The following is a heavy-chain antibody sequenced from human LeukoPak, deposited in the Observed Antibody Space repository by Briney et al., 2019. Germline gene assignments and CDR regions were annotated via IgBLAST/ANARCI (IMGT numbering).Heavy chain of an antibody. V-gene: IGHV5-51*01. CDR2: IYAGDSST. Sequence: GESLQISFNGSGFPFTTYSFAWVRQMPGKGLEWMGVIYAGDSSTRYSPSFQGQVTISVDKSISTAYLQCSSLKASDSAIYYCARHSCYDSWGQGTLVTVSS. J-gene: IGHJ4*02. CDR1: GFPFTTYS. CDR3: ARHSCYDS. D-gene: IGHD3-16*01.